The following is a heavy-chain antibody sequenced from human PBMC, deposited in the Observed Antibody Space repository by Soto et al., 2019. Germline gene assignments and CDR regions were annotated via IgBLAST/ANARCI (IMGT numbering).Heavy chain of an antibody. CDR3: ASSSWYSGMDV. CDR1: GGSISSYY. J-gene: IGHJ6*02. Sequence: ASETLSLTCTVSGGSISSYYWSWIRQPPGKGLEWIGYIYYSGSTNYNPSLKSRVTISVDTSKNQFSLKLSSVTAADTAVYYCASSSWYSGMDVWGQGTTVTVSS. CDR2: IYYSGST. D-gene: IGHD6-13*01. V-gene: IGHV4-59*01.